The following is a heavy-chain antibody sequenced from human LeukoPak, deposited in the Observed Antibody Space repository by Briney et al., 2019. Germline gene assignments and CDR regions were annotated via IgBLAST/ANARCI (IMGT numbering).Heavy chain of an antibody. CDR1: GGSISSGDYY. CDR3: ARDKYQLLSYYYGMDV. D-gene: IGHD2-2*01. CDR2: IYYSGST. J-gene: IGHJ6*04. V-gene: IGHV4-30-4*08. Sequence: SQTLSLTCTVSGGSISSGDYYWGWIRQPTGKGLEWIGYIYYSGSTYYNPSLKSRVTISVDTSKNQFSLKLSSVTAADTAVYYCARDKYQLLSYYYGMDVWGKGTTVTVSS.